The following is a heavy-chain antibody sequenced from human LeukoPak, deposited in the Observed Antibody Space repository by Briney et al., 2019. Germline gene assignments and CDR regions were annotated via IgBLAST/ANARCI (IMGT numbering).Heavy chain of an antibody. D-gene: IGHD2-15*01. J-gene: IGHJ4*02. CDR1: GFTFSSYA. CDR2: ISGSGGST. V-gene: IGHV3-23*01. Sequence: GGSLRLSCAASGFTFSSYAMSWVRQAPGKGLEWVSAISGSGGSTHYADSVKGRSTISRDNSKNTLYLQMNSLRAEDTAVYYCAKAQEGYGVVDVLDYWGQGTLVTVSS. CDR3: AKAQEGYGVVDVLDY.